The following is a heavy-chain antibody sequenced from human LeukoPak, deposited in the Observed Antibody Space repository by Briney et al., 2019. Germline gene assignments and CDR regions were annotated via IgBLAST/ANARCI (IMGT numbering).Heavy chain of an antibody. CDR1: GFTFSSYG. V-gene: IGHV3-23*01. CDR2: FTGSGGGS. CDR3: TKWNGYADY. D-gene: IGHD5-12*01. J-gene: IGHJ4*02. Sequence: GGSLRLSCAASGFTFSSYGMSWVRQAPGKGLEWVSGFTGSGGGSFYVDSVKGRFTISRDDSKNTAYLHMNSLRAEDSALYYCTKWNGYADYWGQGTLVTVSS.